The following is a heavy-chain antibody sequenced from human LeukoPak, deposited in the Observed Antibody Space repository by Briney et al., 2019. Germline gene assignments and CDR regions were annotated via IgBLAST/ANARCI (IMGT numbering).Heavy chain of an antibody. CDR2: ISYDGSNK. CDR1: GFTFSSYA. V-gene: IGHV3-30-3*01. CDR3: ARDPLYGDFHYFDY. Sequence: GGSLRLSCAASGFTFSSYAMHWVRQDPGKGLEWVAVISYDGSNKYYADSVKGRFTISRDNSKNTLYLQMNSLRAEDTAVYYCARDPLYGDFHYFDYWGQGTLVTVSS. J-gene: IGHJ4*02. D-gene: IGHD4-17*01.